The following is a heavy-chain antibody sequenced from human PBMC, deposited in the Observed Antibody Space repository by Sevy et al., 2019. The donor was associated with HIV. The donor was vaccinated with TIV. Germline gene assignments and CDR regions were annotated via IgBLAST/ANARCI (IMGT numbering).Heavy chain of an antibody. CDR3: SRSPPVVVVPGAPSWFDP. CDR1: DGSFSGYY. D-gene: IGHD2-2*01. Sequence: SETLSLTCAVHDGSFSGYYWNWIRQLPGKGLEWIGEINESGITNYNPCLKSRVTISVDTSKKEFSLKLNSVTAADTAVYFCSRSPPVVVVPGAPSWFDPWGQGTLVTVSS. V-gene: IGHV4-34*01. CDR2: INESGIT. J-gene: IGHJ5*02.